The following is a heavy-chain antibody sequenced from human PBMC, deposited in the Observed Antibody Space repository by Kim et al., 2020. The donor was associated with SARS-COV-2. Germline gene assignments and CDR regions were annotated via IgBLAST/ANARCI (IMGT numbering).Heavy chain of an antibody. Sequence: TYHADSVKGRFTISRDNSKSTLYLQMNSLRAEDTAVYYCAKDPAEYYFDYWGQGTLVTVSS. CDR3: AKDPAEYYFDY. V-gene: IGHV3-23*01. J-gene: IGHJ4*02. CDR2: T.